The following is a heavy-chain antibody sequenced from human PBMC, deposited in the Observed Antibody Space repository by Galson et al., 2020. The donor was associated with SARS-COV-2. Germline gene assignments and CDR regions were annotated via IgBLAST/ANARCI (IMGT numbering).Heavy chain of an antibody. Sequence: SETLSLTCTVSGGSIISSSYYWGWIRQPPGKRLEWIGSIYYSGSTYYNPSLKSRVTISVDTSNHQFSLKLSSVTAADTAVSYCARVGDIVVVPAADVWFDPWGQGTMVTVSS. CDR1: GGSIISSSYY. CDR3: ARVGDIVVVPAADVWFDP. V-gene: IGHV4-39*07. CDR2: IYYSGST. J-gene: IGHJ5*02. D-gene: IGHD2-2*01.